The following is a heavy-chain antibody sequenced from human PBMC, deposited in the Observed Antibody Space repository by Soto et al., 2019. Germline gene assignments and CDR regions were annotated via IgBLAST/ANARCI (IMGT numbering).Heavy chain of an antibody. CDR2: IYWDDVH. V-gene: IGHV2-5*02. CDR3: AHRRIVGTSNWFDP. Sequence: QITLKESGPTLVKPTQTLTLTCTFSGFSLSTSGVGVGWIRQPPGKALEWLALIYWDDVHRYSPSLKIRLSITKDPSKNQVVLTMTNMDPVATATSYCAHRRIVGTSNWFDPWGQGTLVTVSS. J-gene: IGHJ5*02. CDR1: GFSLSTSGVG. D-gene: IGHD2-21*01.